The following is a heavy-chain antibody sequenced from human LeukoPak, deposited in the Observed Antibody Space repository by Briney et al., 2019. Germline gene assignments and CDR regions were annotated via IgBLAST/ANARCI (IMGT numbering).Heavy chain of an antibody. Sequence: SETLSLTCAVYGGSFSGYYWSWIRQPPGKGLEWIGEINHSGSTNYNPSLKSRVTISVDTSKNQFSLKLSSVTAADTAVYYCARDLGYCSSTSCYYYYGMDVWGQGTTVTVSS. CDR1: GGSFSGYY. J-gene: IGHJ6*02. D-gene: IGHD2-2*01. CDR3: ARDLGYCSSTSCYYYYGMDV. CDR2: INHSGST. V-gene: IGHV4-34*01.